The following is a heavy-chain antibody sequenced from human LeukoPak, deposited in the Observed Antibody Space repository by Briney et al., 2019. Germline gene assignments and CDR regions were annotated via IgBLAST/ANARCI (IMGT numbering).Heavy chain of an antibody. J-gene: IGHJ4*02. CDR1: GYSFTNYD. CDR3: ARGSYSSSSVSDY. CDR2: MNPNSGNT. D-gene: IGHD6-6*01. V-gene: IGHV1-8*03. Sequence: ASVKVSCKASGYSFTNYDINWVRQATGQGLEWMGWMNPNSGNTGYAQKFQGRVTITRNTSISTAYMELSSLRSEDTAVYYCARGSYSSSSVSDYWGQGTLVTVSS.